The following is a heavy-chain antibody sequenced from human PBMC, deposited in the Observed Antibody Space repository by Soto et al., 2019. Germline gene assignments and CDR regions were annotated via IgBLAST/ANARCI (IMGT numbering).Heavy chain of an antibody. J-gene: IGHJ3*02. D-gene: IGHD6-19*01. CDR3: ASARIAVAGDAFDI. CDR1: GFTFSSYE. CDR2: ISSSGSTI. Sequence: GGSLRLSCAASGFTFSSYEMNWVRQAPGKGLEWVSYISSSGSTIYYADSVKGRFTISRDNAKNSLYLQMDSLRAEDTAVYYCASARIAVAGDAFDIWGQGTMVTVSS. V-gene: IGHV3-48*03.